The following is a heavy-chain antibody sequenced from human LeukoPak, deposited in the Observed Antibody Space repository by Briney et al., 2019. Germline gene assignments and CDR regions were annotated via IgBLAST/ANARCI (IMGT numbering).Heavy chain of an antibody. CDR2: ISSSGSTI. CDR3: AKERYSYGRHDAFDI. Sequence: PGGSLRLSCAASGFTFSSYSMNWVRQAPGKGLEWVSYISSSGSTIYYADSVKGRFTISRDNAKNSLYLQMNSLRAEDTALYYCAKERYSYGRHDAFDIWGQGTMVTVSS. V-gene: IGHV3-48*04. D-gene: IGHD5-18*01. CDR1: GFTFSSYS. J-gene: IGHJ3*02.